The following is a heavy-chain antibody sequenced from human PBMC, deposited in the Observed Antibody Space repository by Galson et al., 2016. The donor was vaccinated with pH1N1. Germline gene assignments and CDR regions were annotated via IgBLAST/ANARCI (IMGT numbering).Heavy chain of an antibody. CDR3: TSIIGTTQYYYYMDV. CDR2: IYYRGST. Sequence: KTLSLTCTVSGGSLSSSEYYWAWIRQSPGTGLEWIGSIYYRGSTYYNPSLKSRVSISVDRSTNQFSLNLSSVTAADTAVYYCTSIIGTTQYYYYMDVWGKGTTVTVSS. CDR1: GGSLSSSEYY. D-gene: IGHD1-7*01. J-gene: IGHJ6*03. V-gene: IGHV4-39*07.